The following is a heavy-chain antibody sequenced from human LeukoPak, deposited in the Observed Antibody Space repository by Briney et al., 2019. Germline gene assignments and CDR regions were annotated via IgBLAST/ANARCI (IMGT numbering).Heavy chain of an antibody. CDR3: ARDRGYCSGGSCYYFDY. CDR1: GASVSSYY. J-gene: IGHJ4*02. Sequence: SETLSLTCTVSGASVSSYYWSWLRQPPGEGLEWVGYIYYSGSTNYNPSLKSRVTISVDTSKNQFSLKLSSVTAADTAVYYCARDRGYCSGGSCYYFDYWGQGTLVTVSS. D-gene: IGHD2-15*01. V-gene: IGHV4-59*02. CDR2: IYYSGST.